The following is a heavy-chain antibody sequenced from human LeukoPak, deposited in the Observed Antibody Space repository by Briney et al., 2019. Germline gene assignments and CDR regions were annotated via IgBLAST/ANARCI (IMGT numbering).Heavy chain of an antibody. D-gene: IGHD3-22*01. J-gene: IGHJ4*02. CDR3: ARAYRDYYDSSGYYDYFDY. CDR1: GYTFTGYY. V-gene: IGHV1-2*02. CDR2: INPNSGGT. Sequence: ASVKVSCKASGYTFTGYYMHWVRQAPGQGLERMGWINPNSGGTNYAQKFQGRVTMTRDTSISTAYMELSRLRSDDTAVYYCARAYRDYYDSSGYYDYFDYWGQGTLVTVSS.